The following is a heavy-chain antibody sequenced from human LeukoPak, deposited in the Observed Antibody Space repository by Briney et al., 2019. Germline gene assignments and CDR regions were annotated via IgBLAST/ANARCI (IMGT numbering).Heavy chain of an antibody. CDR3: ARATVTTTHYFDY. J-gene: IGHJ4*02. D-gene: IGHD4-17*01. CDR2: IIPILGIA. Sequence: SVKVSCKASGGTFSIYTISWVRQAPGQGLEWMGRIIPILGIANYAQKFQGRVTITADKSTSTAYMELSSLRSEDTAVYYCARATVTTTHYFDYWGQGTLVTVSS. V-gene: IGHV1-69*02. CDR1: GGTFSIYT.